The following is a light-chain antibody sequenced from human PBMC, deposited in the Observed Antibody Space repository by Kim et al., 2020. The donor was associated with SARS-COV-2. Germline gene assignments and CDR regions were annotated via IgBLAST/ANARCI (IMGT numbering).Light chain of an antibody. CDR3: QQTYSASRT. Sequence: DIQMTQSPSSLYASVGDRVTITCRASQDISRYLNWYQQKPGKAPKLLIYTASSLQSGVPSRFTGSGSETDFTLTISSLQPEDFATYYCQQTYSASRTFGQWTKVDIK. CDR1: QDISRY. J-gene: IGKJ1*01. CDR2: TAS. V-gene: IGKV1-39*01.